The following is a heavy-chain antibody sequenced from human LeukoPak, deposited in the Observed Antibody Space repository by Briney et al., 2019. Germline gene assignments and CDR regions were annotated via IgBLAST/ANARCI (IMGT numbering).Heavy chain of an antibody. Sequence: GALRLSGPPSGSTFGSIARPWARQAPGKGLEWVAVISYDGSTSYYADSVKGRFTISRDNSKNTLYLQMNSLRAEDTALYHCAIDRCKTVPGYWGQGTLVTVSS. J-gene: IGHJ4*02. D-gene: IGHD2-8*01. CDR1: GSTFGSIA. CDR2: ISYDGSTS. V-gene: IGHV3-30-3*01. CDR3: AIDRCKTVPGY.